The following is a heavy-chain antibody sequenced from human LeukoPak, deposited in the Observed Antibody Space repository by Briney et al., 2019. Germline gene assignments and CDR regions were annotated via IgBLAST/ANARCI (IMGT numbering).Heavy chain of an antibody. CDR2: ITDSGTIT. CDR1: EFTFSSYA. CDR3: ARVISTTYKYMDV. V-gene: IGHV3-23*01. Sequence: PGGSLRLSCAASEFTFSSYARRWVRQAPGRGLEWVSTITDSGTITYYADSVKGRFTISRDNSKNTLYLQMNSLRAEDTALYFCARVISTTYKYMDVWGQGTPVTVSS. J-gene: IGHJ6*02. D-gene: IGHD2-21*01.